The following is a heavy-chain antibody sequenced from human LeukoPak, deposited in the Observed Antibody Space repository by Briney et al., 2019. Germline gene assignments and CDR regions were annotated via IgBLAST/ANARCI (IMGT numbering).Heavy chain of an antibody. D-gene: IGHD5-18*01. CDR2: IYCSGNT. Sequence: SETLSLTCTVSGGSINSYYWSWIRQPPGKGLEWIGYIYCSGNTNYNPSLKSRVTMSVDTSKNQFSLKLSSVTAADTAVYYCARSDTAMEIDYWGLGTLVTVSS. J-gene: IGHJ4*02. CDR1: GGSINSYY. CDR3: ARSDTAMEIDY. V-gene: IGHV4-59*01.